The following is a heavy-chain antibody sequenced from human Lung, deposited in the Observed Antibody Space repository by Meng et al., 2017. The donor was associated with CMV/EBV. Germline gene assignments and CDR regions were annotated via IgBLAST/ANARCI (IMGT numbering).Heavy chain of an antibody. D-gene: IGHD6-13*01. V-gene: IGHV1-8*01. Sequence: ASAXVSXKASGYTFTSYDINCVLQDTGQGLEWMGSMNPNSGNSVYAEKSQGRVTIIRNTSISTAYMELSSLRSEDTAVYYCARNPHSSPEPPSPHVHYYWYGMDVWGQGXTVTVSS. CDR2: MNPNSGNS. CDR3: ARNPHSSPEPPSPHVHYYWYGMDV. CDR1: GYTFTSYD. J-gene: IGHJ6*02.